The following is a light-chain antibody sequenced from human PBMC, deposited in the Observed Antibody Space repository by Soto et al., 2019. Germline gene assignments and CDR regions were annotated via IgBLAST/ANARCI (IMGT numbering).Light chain of an antibody. CDR2: GAS. CDR3: QQYNDWPMYS. J-gene: IGKJ2*01. V-gene: IGKV3-15*01. CDR1: QSVYNT. Sequence: IVMTQSPATLSVYPGERATLSCRASQSVYNTFAWYQQSPGQAPRLLIYGASTRATGIPARFSGGGSGTEFSLTISSLQSEDCAVYSCQQYNDWPMYSFGQGTRLEIK.